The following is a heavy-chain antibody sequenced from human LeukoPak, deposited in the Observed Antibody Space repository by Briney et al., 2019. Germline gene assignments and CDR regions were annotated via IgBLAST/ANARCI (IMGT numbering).Heavy chain of an antibody. CDR2: ISAYNGNT. Sequence: ASVKVSCKASGYTFTSYGISWVRQAPGQGLEWMGWISAYNGNTNYAQKHQGRVTITTDTSTSTAYMELRSLSSDDTAVYYCARELSYYYDSSGYSLFYWGQGTPVTVSS. CDR3: ARELSYYYDSSGYSLFY. CDR1: GYTFTSYG. V-gene: IGHV1-18*01. D-gene: IGHD3-22*01. J-gene: IGHJ4*02.